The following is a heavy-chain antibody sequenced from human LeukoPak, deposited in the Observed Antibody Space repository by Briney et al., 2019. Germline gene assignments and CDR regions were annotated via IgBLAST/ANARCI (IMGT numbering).Heavy chain of an antibody. D-gene: IGHD3-9*01. Sequence: ASVKVSCKASGYTFTSYGISWVRQAPGQGLEWMGWISAYNGNTNYAQKLQGRVTMTTDTSTSTAYMELRSLRSDDTAVYYCARDPGQYYDILTGYYTPYYFDYWGQGTLVTVSS. CDR3: ARDPGQYYDILTGYYTPYYFDY. V-gene: IGHV1-18*01. CDR2: ISAYNGNT. J-gene: IGHJ4*02. CDR1: GYTFTSYG.